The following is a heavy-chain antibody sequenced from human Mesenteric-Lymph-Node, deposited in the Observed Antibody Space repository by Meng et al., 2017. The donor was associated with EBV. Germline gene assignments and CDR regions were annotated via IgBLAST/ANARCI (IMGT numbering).Heavy chain of an antibody. D-gene: IGHD3-22*01. V-gene: IGHV1-3*01. CDR1: GYTFTSYA. CDR2: INVGNGDT. J-gene: IGHJ5*02. Sequence: QAPLVQSGAEVKKPGASVKVSCEASGYTFTSYAMHWVRQAPGQRLEWMGWINVGNGDTKYSQKFHGRVTITRDTSATTAYMELRSLTSEDTAVYYCARDSTGDSRRFDPWGQGTLVTVSS. CDR3: ARDSTGDSRRFDP.